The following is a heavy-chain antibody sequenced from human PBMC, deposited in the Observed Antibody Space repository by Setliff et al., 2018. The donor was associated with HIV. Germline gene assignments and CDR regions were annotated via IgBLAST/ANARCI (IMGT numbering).Heavy chain of an antibody. Sequence: GSLRLSCAASGFTFSIYAIHWVRQAPGKGLEWVAVISYDGSDKYYADSVKGRFTISRDNSKNTLYLQMNDLRVEDTAVYYCARSIWMLPDSWGQGTLVTVSS. V-gene: IGHV3-30*04. CDR2: ISYDGSDK. D-gene: IGHD3-3*01. CDR3: ARSIWMLPDS. CDR1: GFTFSIYA. J-gene: IGHJ4*02.